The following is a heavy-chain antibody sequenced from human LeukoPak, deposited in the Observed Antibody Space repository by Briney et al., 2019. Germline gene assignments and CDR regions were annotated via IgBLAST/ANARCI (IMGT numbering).Heavy chain of an antibody. J-gene: IGHJ4*02. Sequence: ASVKVSCKAFGYTFTSYYMHWVRQAPGQGLEWMGIINPSGGSTSYAQKFQGRVTMTRDMSTSTVYMELSSLRSEDTAVYYCARGTRIQLWLPQYFDYRGQGTLVTVSS. CDR1: GYTFTSYY. V-gene: IGHV1-46*01. D-gene: IGHD5-18*01. CDR2: INPSGGST. CDR3: ARGTRIQLWLPQYFDY.